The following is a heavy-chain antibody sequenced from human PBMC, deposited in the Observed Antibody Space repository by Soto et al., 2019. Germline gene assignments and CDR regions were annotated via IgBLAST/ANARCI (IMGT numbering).Heavy chain of an antibody. CDR1: GGSISSGGYY. CDR2: IYYSGRT. J-gene: IGHJ4*02. D-gene: IGHD3-10*01. Sequence: QVQLQESGPGLVKPSQTLSLTCTVSGGSISSGGYYWSWIRQHPGKGLEWIGYIYYSGRTYYNPSINSRVTLSVDTSKNQFSLKLSSVTAADTAVYYCARGVTMVRGVIHTPYFDYWGQGTLVTVSS. V-gene: IGHV4-31*03. CDR3: ARGVTMVRGVIHTPYFDY.